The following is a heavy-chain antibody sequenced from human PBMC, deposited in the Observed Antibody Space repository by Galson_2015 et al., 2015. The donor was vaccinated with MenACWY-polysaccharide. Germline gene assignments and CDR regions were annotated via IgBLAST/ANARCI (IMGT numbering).Heavy chain of an antibody. CDR3: ARGYSAYD. V-gene: IGHV3-74*01. Sequence: SLRLSCAASGFTFSTYWMHWVRQAPGKGLVWVSHIKSDGSSTNYADSVKGRFTISRDNAKNTLYLQMNSLRAEDTALYYCARGYSAYDWGQRTPVTVSA. J-gene: IGHJ4*02. CDR2: IKSDGSST. D-gene: IGHD5-12*01. CDR1: GFTFSTYW.